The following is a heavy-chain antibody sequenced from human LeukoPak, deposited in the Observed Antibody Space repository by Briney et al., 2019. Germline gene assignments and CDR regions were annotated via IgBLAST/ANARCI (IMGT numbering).Heavy chain of an antibody. CDR2: INHSGST. D-gene: IGHD2-2*02. V-gene: IGHV4-34*01. CDR1: GFTFDDYA. J-gene: IGHJ5*02. CDR3: ARGGPCSSTSCYTGWFDP. Sequence: GSLRLSCAASGFTFDDYAMHWVRQAPGKGLEWIGEINHSGSTNYNPSLKSRVTISVDTSKNQFSLKLSSVTAADTAVYYCARGGPCSSTSCYTGWFDPWGQGTLVTVSS.